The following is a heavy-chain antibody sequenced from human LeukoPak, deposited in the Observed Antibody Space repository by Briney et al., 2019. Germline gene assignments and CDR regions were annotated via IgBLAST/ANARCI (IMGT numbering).Heavy chain of an antibody. CDR2: IYYSGNT. V-gene: IGHV4-59*01. J-gene: IGHJ4*02. Sequence: SETLSLTCTVSGGSTTNYYWSWIRQPPGKGLEWIGYIYYSGNTNCNPSLKSRVTISVDTSNNQFSLDLSSVTAADTAVYYCARGPTRYYFDYWGQGTLVTVSS. CDR3: ARGPTRYYFDY. CDR1: GGSTTNYY.